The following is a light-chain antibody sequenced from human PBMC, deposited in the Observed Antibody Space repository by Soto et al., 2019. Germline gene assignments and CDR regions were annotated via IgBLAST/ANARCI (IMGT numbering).Light chain of an antibody. Sequence: QAVVTQSPSASASLGASVKLTCTLSSGHSNYAIAWHQQQPEKGPRYLMKLNRDGSHSKGDGIPNRFSGSSSGAERYLTISSLQSEDEAYYYCQTWGTGIVIFGGGTKLTVL. CDR3: QTWGTGIVI. J-gene: IGLJ2*01. CDR1: SGHSNYA. CDR2: LNRDGSH. V-gene: IGLV4-69*01.